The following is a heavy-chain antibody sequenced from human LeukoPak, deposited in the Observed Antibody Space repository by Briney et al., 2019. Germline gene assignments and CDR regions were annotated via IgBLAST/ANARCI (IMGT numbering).Heavy chain of an antibody. CDR3: AKDLWDIVVVPAAHWFDP. CDR2: ISYDGSNK. CDR1: GFTFSSYG. D-gene: IGHD2-2*01. J-gene: IGHJ5*02. V-gene: IGHV3-30*18. Sequence: GSLRLSCAASGFTFSSYGMHWVRQAPGKGLEWVAVISYDGSNKYYADSVKGRFTISRDNSKNTLYLQMNSLRAEDTAVYYYAKDLWDIVVVPAAHWFDPWGQGTLVTVSS.